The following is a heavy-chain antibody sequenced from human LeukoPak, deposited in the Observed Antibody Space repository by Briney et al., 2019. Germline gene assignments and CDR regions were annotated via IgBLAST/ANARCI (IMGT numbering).Heavy chain of an antibody. CDR2: IIPIFGTA. CDR3: AAGDIVVVPAAIHYYYYMDV. D-gene: IGHD2-2*01. V-gene: IGHV1-69*05. CDR1: GGTFSSYA. J-gene: IGHJ6*03. Sequence: ASVKVSCKASGGTFSSYAISWVRQAPGQGLEWMGGIIPIFGTANYAQKFQGGVTITTDESTSTAYMELSSLRSEDTAVYYCAAGDIVVVPAAIHYYYYMDVWGKGTTVTVSS.